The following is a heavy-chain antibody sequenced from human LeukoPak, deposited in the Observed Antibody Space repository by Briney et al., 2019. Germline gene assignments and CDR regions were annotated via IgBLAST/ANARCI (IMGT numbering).Heavy chain of an antibody. Sequence: SVKVSCKASGGTFSSYAISWVRQAPGQGLEWMGRIIPILGIANYAQKFQGRVTTTADKSTSTAYMELSSLRSEDTAVYYCARVSYCSSTSCYLGYYYGMDVWGQGTTVTVSS. CDR1: GGTFSSYA. V-gene: IGHV1-69*04. J-gene: IGHJ6*02. CDR3: ARVSYCSSTSCYLGYYYGMDV. CDR2: IIPILGIA. D-gene: IGHD2-2*01.